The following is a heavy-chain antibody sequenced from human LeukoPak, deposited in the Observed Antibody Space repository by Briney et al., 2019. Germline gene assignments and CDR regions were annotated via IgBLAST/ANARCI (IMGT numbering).Heavy chain of an antibody. J-gene: IGHJ2*01. D-gene: IGHD3-10*01. CDR3: ARVMVRGDPYWYFDL. CDR2: IYSGGST. V-gene: IGHV3-53*01. Sequence: PGGSLRLSCAASGFTFSSYSMNWVRQAPGKGLEWVSVIYSGGSTYYADSVKGRFTISRDNSKNTLYLQMNSLRAEDTAVYYCARVMVRGDPYWYFDLWGRGTLVTVSS. CDR1: GFTFSSYS.